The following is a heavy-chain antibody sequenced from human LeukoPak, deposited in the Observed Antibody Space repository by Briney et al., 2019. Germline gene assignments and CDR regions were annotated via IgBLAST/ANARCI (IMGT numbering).Heavy chain of an antibody. J-gene: IGHJ4*02. CDR1: GYTFSNYW. Sequence: GGSLRLSCSASGYTFSNYWMSWVRQAPGKGLECVDNIKQDGSGTYYVYSVKGRFTISRDNAKNSLYLQMNSLRVEDTAVYYCARDQGILFFDSWGQGTLVIVSS. V-gene: IGHV3-7*01. CDR3: ARDQGILFFDS. CDR2: IKQDGSGT. D-gene: IGHD2-21*01.